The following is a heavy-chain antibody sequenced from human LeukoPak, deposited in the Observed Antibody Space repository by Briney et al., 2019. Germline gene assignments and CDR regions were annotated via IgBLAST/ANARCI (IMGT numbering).Heavy chain of an antibody. CDR3: ARRGYTYGRYYMDV. CDR2: IYPGDSDT. Sequence: GEAPEIFCQGSRFSFTDSWHSWARQMFENGPNCLGIIYPGDSDTRYSPSFQGQVTISADKSISTAYLQWSSLKASDTAMYYCARRGYTYGRYYMDVWGKGTTVTVSS. CDR1: RFSFTDSW. D-gene: IGHD5-18*01. V-gene: IGHV5-51*01. J-gene: IGHJ6*03.